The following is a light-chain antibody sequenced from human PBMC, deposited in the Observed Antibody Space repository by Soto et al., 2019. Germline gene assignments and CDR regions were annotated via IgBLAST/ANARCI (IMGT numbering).Light chain of an antibody. CDR3: SSFTDGNCLF. V-gene: IGLV2-8*01. J-gene: IGLJ1*01. CDR2: DVT. Sequence: QSVLTQSPSASGSPGQSVTISCTGTSSDIGGYNSVSWYQQHPGKAPKVMIYDVTKRPSGVPDRFSGSKSGNTASLTVSALQAEDEADYYCSSFTDGNCLFFVAATKV. CDR1: SSDIGGYNS.